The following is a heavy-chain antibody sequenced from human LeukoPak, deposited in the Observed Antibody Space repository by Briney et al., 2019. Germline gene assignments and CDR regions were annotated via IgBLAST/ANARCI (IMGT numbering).Heavy chain of an antibody. CDR2: INHSGST. D-gene: IGHD6-13*01. CDR1: GGSFSGYY. J-gene: IGHJ4*02. Sequence: PSETLSLTCAVYGGSFSGYYWSWIRQPPGKGLEWIGEINHSGSTNYNPSLKSRVTVSVDTSKNQSSLKLSSVTAADTAVYYCARGADSSSWYPIHWGQGTLVTVSS. CDR3: ARGADSSSWYPIH. V-gene: IGHV4-34*01.